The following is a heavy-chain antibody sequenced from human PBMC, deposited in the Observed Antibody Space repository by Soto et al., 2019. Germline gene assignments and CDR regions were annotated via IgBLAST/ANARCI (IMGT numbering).Heavy chain of an antibody. J-gene: IGHJ4*02. CDR2: ISSSSSTI. CDR3: ARDSVRGGDY. D-gene: IGHD3-10*01. Sequence: GGSLRLSCAASGFTFSSYSMNWVRQAPGKGLEWVSYISSSSSTIYYADSVKGRFTISRDNAKNSLYLQMNSLRAEDTAVYYCARDSVRGGDYWGQGTLVTVSS. CDR1: GFTFSSYS. V-gene: IGHV3-48*01.